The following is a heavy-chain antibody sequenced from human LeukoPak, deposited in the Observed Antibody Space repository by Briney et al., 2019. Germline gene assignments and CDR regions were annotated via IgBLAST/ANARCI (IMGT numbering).Heavy chain of an antibody. J-gene: IGHJ4*02. CDR2: IYYSGST. D-gene: IGHD2-8*01. V-gene: IGHV4-59*08. CDR3: ARHTHLYFFDY. CDR1: GDSISSYY. Sequence: SETLSLTCTVSGDSISSYYWSWIRQPPGKGLEWIGYIYYSGSTNYNPSLKSRITISVDTSKNQFSLKLTSVTAADTAVYYCARHTHLYFFDYWGQGTLVTASS.